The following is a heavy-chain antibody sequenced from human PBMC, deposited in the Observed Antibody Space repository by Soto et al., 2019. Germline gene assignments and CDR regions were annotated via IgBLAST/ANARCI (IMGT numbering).Heavy chain of an antibody. Sequence: QVQLVQSGDEVKKPGSSMKVSCKASGGTSSSYAINWVRQTPGPGLGLEWMGGIIPLFEAKSYAQKFKGRVTISADKATSTADMELSSLRSEDTAVYYCAGGRPYYNGDAMYYFDYWGQETLVTVSS. J-gene: IGHJ4*02. D-gene: IGHD4-17*01. CDR3: AGGRPYYNGDAMYYFDY. V-gene: IGHV1-69*13. CDR2: IIPLFEAK. CDR1: GGTSSSYA.